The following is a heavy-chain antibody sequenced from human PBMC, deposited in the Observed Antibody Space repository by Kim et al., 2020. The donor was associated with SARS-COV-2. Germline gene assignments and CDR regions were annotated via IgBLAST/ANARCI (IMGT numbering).Heavy chain of an antibody. J-gene: IGHJ6*02. Sequence: GGSLRLSCAASGFTFSRFGMHWVRQAPGKGLEWVAVTSDDGSSKNYADSVKGRFTISRDDSKNTLYLQMNSLRTEDTAVYFCAKGIATITSRNYYGMDVWGQGTTVTVSS. CDR2: TSDDGSSK. CDR3: AKGIATITSRNYYGMDV. D-gene: IGHD6-13*01. V-gene: IGHV3-30*18. CDR1: GFTFSRFG.